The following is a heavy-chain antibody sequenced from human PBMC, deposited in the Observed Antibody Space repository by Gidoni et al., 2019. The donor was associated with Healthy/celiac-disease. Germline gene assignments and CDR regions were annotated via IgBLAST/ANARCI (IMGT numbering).Heavy chain of an antibody. CDR2: ISYDGSNK. D-gene: IGHD5-18*01. CDR3: AKPQDLVKYSYGSLATDY. CDR1: GFTFRSYG. V-gene: IGHV3-30*18. Sequence: QVQLVASGGGVVQPGRSLRLSCAASGFTFRSYGLHWVRPAPGQGLVWVAVISYDGSNKYYADSVKGRFTISRDNSKNTLYLQMNSLRAEDTAVYYCAKPQDLVKYSYGSLATDYWGQGTLVTVSS. J-gene: IGHJ4*02.